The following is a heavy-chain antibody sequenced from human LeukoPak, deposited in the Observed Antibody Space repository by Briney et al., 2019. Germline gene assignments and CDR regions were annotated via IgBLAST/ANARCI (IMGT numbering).Heavy chain of an antibody. V-gene: IGHV1-2*02. CDR3: ARVPKEGGYDKDFDY. J-gene: IGHJ4*02. D-gene: IGHD5-12*01. CDR1: GYTFTGYY. CDR2: INPNSGGT. Sequence: ASVKVSCKASGYTFTGYYMHWVRQAPGQGREWMGWINPNSGGTNYAQKFQGRVTMTRDTSISTAYMELSRLRSDGTAVYYCARVPKEGGYDKDFDYWGQGTLVTVSS.